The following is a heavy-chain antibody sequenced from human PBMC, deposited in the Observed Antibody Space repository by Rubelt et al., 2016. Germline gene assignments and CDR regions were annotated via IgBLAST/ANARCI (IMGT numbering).Heavy chain of an antibody. J-gene: IGHJ4*02. CDR1: GLSLSTNGVA. CDR2: IYWDDDK. CDR3: AHKKMAAYYFDY. Sequence: QITLKESGPTLVKPTQTLTLTCTFSGLSLSTNGVAVGWIRQPPGKALEWLALIYWDDDKPYSSSLKNRLTITEDTSKNQVVLTVTIMDPVDTATYYCAHKKMAAYYFDYWGQGTLVAVSS. D-gene: IGHD5-24*01. V-gene: IGHV2-5*02.